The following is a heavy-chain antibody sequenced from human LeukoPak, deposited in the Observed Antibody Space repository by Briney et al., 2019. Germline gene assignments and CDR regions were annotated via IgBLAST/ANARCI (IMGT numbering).Heavy chain of an antibody. CDR3: LDAFDI. Sequence: PGGSLRLSCAASGFTLSRYGMHWVRQAPGKGLEWVAVISYDGSNKYYADSVKGRFTISRDNSKNTLYLQMNSLRAEDTAVYYCLDAFDIWGQGTMVTVSS. V-gene: IGHV3-30*03. CDR2: ISYDGSNK. CDR1: GFTLSRYG. J-gene: IGHJ3*02.